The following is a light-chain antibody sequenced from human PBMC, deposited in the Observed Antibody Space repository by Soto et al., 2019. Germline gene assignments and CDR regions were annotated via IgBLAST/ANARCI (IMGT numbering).Light chain of an antibody. V-gene: IGKV2-28*01. J-gene: IGKJ4*01. CDR1: QSLLQSNGYNS. CDR2: LGS. CDR3: MQGRQTPLT. Sequence: DIVMTQSPLTLPVTPGEAASISCRSSQSLLQSNGYNSLDWYLQKPGQSPRLLIYLGSSRASGVPDRFSGSGSGTDFTLRISTVEAEDVGIYYCMQGRQTPLTFGGGTRVEIK.